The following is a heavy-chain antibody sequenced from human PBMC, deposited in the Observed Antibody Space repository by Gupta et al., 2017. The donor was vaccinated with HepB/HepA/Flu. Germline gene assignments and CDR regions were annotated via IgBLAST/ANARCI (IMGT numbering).Heavy chain of an antibody. D-gene: IGHD3-10*01. Sequence: QVQLQESGPGLVKPSETLSLTCTVSGGSISSFYWSWIRRSPGKGLEWIGCIYYSGSTNYNPSLKSRVTISVDTSKNQFSLRLSSVTAADTAVYYCARGFPYSGTDPNFDYWGLGTLVTVSS. CDR2: IYYSGST. V-gene: IGHV4-59*01. J-gene: IGHJ4*02. CDR1: GGSISSFY. CDR3: ARGFPYSGTDPNFDY.